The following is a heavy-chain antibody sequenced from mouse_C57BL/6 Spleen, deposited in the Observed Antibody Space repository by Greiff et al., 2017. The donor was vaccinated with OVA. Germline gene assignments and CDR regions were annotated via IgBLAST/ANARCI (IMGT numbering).Heavy chain of an antibody. V-gene: IGHV1-64*01. CDR1: GYTFTSYW. CDR3: ARELFYDYDRGYAMDY. D-gene: IGHD2-4*01. CDR2: IHPNSGST. J-gene: IGHJ4*01. Sequence: VQLKESGAELVKPGASVKLSCKASGYTFTSYWMHWVKQRPGQGLEWIGMIHPNSGSTNYNEKFKSKATLTVDKSSSTAYMQLSSLTSEDSAVYYCARELFYDYDRGYAMDYWGQGTSVTVSS.